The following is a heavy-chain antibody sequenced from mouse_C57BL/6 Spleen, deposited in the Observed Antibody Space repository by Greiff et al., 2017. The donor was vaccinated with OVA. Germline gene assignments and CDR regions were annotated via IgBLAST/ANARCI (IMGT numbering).Heavy chain of an antibody. CDR2: INPGSGGT. V-gene: IGHV1-54*01. CDR3: ARGYFDY. CDR1: GYAFTNYL. Sequence: VQLQQSGAELVRPGTSVKVSCKASGYAFTNYLIEWVKQRPGQGLEWIGVINPGSGGTNYNEKFKGKATLTADKSASTAYMQLSSLTSEDSAVYFCARGYFDYWGQGTTLTVSS. J-gene: IGHJ2*01.